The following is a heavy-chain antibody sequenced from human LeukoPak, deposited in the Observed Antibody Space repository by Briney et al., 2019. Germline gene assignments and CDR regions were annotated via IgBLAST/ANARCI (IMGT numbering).Heavy chain of an antibody. J-gene: IGHJ4*02. CDR3: ARGRYDSTGIFDY. Sequence: ASVKVSCKASGYTFTGYYMHWVRQAPGQGLEWLGWINPYSGGTNYAPKFQGRVTMTRDTSISTVYIDFSRLRSDDTAVYYCARGRYDSTGIFDYWGQGTLVTVSS. CDR2: INPYSGGT. CDR1: GYTFTGYY. D-gene: IGHD3-22*01. V-gene: IGHV1-2*02.